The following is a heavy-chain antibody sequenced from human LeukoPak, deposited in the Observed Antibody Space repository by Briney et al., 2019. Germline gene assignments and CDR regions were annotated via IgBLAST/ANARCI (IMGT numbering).Heavy chain of an antibody. V-gene: IGHV3-7*01. CDR1: GFTFTTYW. J-gene: IGHJ4*02. CDR2: INQDGTEK. Sequence: PGGSLRLSCAASGFTFTTYWMTWVHQAPGKGLEWVANINQDGTEKYYVDSVKGRFTISRDNAKNSLYLQMNSLRAEDTAVYYCARERPHYYGSGSYFDYWGQGTLVTVSS. D-gene: IGHD3-10*01. CDR3: ARERPHYYGSGSYFDY.